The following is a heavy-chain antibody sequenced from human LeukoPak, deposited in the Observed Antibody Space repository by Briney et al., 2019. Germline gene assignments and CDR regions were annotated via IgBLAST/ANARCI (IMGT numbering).Heavy chain of an antibody. D-gene: IGHD5-18*01. Sequence: GGSLRLSCAASGFTFSNYAMSWVRQAPGKGLEWVSAISGSGGNTYYADSVKGRFTISRDNSKNTLYLQMNSLRVEDTAVYYCAKDTETWIQLKMSFGSWGQGTMVTVSS. CDR3: AKDTETWIQLKMSFGS. J-gene: IGHJ3*02. CDR2: ISGSGGNT. V-gene: IGHV3-23*01. CDR1: GFTFSNYA.